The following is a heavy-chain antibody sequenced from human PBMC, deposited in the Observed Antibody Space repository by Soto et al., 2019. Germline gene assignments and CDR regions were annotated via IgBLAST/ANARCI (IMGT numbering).Heavy chain of an antibody. V-gene: IGHV3-23*01. CDR1: GFTFSNYA. CDR2: MSGNGGRI. Sequence: GGSLRLSCAVSGFTFSNYAMTWVRQAPGKGLEWVSVMSGNGGRILYADSVKGRFTISRDNSKNTLYLQMNSLRTEDTAVYYCAKGPSGYCSGGSCYSEYFQHWGQGTLVTVSS. CDR3: AKGPSGYCSGGSCYSEYFQH. J-gene: IGHJ1*01. D-gene: IGHD2-15*01.